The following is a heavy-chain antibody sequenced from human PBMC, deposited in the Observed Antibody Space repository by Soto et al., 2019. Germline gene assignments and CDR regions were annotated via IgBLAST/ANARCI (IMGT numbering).Heavy chain of an antibody. V-gene: IGHV4-31*03. J-gene: IGHJ4*02. CDR3: PRDLGAGKRSYFDV. CDR1: GASISSPSYY. CDR2: IYYRGAT. Sequence: QVQLQESGPGLVKPSQTLSLTCTVSGASISSPSYYWNWIRHHPAKGLEWIGYIYYRGATYFNPSLKGRVSISIDTSNSQFFLILTSVSAADTALYYCPRDLGAGKRSYFDVWGQGTLITVSS.